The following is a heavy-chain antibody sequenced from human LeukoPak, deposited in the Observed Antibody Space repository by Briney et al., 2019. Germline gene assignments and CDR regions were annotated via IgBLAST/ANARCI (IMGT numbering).Heavy chain of an antibody. CDR1: GFTFSKST. V-gene: IGHV1-2*02. CDR2: INPNSGGT. J-gene: IGHJ5*02. D-gene: IGHD5-18*01. CDR3: AREANCIQLWNH. Sequence: SVKVSCKASGFTFSKSTIQWVRQAAGQGLEWMGWINPNSGGTKYAQKFQGRVTMTRDTSISTAYMELSRLRSDDTAVYYCAREANCIQLWNHWGQGTLVTVSS.